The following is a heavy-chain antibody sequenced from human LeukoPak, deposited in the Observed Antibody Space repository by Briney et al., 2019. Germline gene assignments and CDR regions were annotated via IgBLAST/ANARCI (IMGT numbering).Heavy chain of an antibody. CDR1: GFTFDDYA. CDR3: AKDRRPYYYYGMDV. Sequence: GGSLRLSCAASGFTFDDYAMHWVRQAPGKGLEWVSLISWDGGSTYYADSVKGRFTISRDNSKNSPYLQMNSLRAEDTALYYCAKDRRPYYYYGMDVWGQGTTVTVSS. J-gene: IGHJ6*02. CDR2: ISWDGGST. V-gene: IGHV3-43D*03.